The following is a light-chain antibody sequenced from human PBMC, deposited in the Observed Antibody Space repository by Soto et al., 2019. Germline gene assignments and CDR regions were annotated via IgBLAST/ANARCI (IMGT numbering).Light chain of an antibody. CDR3: QSYESSLSGYVV. Sequence: QAVVTQPPSVSGAPGQRVTISCTGSSSNIGAGYDVHWYQQLPGTAPKLLIYGNINRPSGVPDRFSGSKSVTSAALAITGLQAEDEADYYCQSYESSLSGYVVFGGGTKVTVL. V-gene: IGLV1-40*01. CDR1: SSNIGAGYD. J-gene: IGLJ2*01. CDR2: GNI.